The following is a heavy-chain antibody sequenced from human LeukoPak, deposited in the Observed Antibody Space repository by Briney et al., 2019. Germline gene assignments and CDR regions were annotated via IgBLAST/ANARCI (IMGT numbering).Heavy chain of an antibody. CDR1: GLTFSSYG. D-gene: IGHD5-12*01. CDR3: AKGGYSGYVPPDY. CDR2: ISGSGGST. Sequence: GGSLRLSCAASGLTFSSYGMSWVRQAPGKGLEWVSAISGSGGSTYNADSVKGRFTISRDNSKNTLYLQMNSLRAEDTAVYYCAKGGYSGYVPPDYWGQGTLVTVSS. V-gene: IGHV3-23*01. J-gene: IGHJ4*02.